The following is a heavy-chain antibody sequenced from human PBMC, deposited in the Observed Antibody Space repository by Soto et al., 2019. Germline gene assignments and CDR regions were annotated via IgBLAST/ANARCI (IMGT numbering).Heavy chain of an antibody. Sequence: PGGTLRLSCVGSGFSLSGHDMHRVRQAPGRGLEWVAVISDDGTVQHYVDAVKGRFYISRDNPKNTLFLQMYRLSPEDTSVYFWVRKLQRGLHAFDIWGQGTVVTVSS. J-gene: IGHJ3*02. CDR2: ISDDGTVQ. V-gene: IGHV3-33*05. CDR3: VRKLQRGLHAFDI. CDR1: GFSLSGHD.